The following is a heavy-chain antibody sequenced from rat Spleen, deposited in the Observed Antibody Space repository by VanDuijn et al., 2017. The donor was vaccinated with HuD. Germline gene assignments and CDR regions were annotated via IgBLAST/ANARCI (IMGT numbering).Heavy chain of an antibody. V-gene: IGHV5-29*01. CDR3: ARPGYNYVGWFAY. Sequence: EVQLVESDGGLVQPGRSLELSCAASGFTFSDYHMAWVRQAPTKELEWVATISYDGNSTYSRDSVKGRFTISRDNAKRILYLQMDSLRSEDTATYDWARPGYNYVGWFAYWGQGTVVAVSS. D-gene: IGHD1-4*01. CDR2: ISYDGNST. J-gene: IGHJ3*01. CDR1: GFTFSDYH.